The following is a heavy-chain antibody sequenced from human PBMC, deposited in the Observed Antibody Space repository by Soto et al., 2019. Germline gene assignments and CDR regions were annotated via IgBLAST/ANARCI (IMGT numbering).Heavy chain of an antibody. J-gene: IGHJ6*02. V-gene: IGHV3-21*01. CDR1: DFTFSTYS. CDR2: ISATSNHI. Sequence: GSLRLSCVASDFTFSTYSMNWVRQAPGKGLEWVAYISATSNHIYYAGSLKGRFTISRDNAKSSLYLHMNSLRAEDTAVYFCARDSITIFGGGMDVWGQGTTVTVSS. D-gene: IGHD3-3*01. CDR3: ARDSITIFGGGMDV.